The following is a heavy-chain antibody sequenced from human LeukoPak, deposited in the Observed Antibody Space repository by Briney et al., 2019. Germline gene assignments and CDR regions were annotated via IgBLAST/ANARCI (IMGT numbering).Heavy chain of an antibody. CDR3: ARHYYDFWSGYSWPDAFDI. Sequence: PSETLSLTCAVYGGSFSGYYWSWIRQPPGKGLEWIGEINHSGSTNYNPSLKSRVTISVDTSKNQFSLKLSSVTAADTAVYYCARHYYDFWSGYSWPDAFDIWGQGTMVTVSS. V-gene: IGHV4-34*01. CDR2: INHSGST. CDR1: GGSFSGYY. J-gene: IGHJ3*02. D-gene: IGHD3-3*01.